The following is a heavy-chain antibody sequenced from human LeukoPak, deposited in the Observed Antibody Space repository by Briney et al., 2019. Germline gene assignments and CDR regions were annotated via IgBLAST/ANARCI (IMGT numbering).Heavy chain of an antibody. Sequence: PSETLSLTCAVYGGSFSGYYWSWIRQPPGKGLEWIGEINHSGSTNYNPSLKSRVTISVDTSKNQFSLKLSSVTAADTAVYYCAREDTVTTHAFDIWGQGTMVTVSS. CDR3: AREDTVTTHAFDI. CDR1: GGSFSGYY. V-gene: IGHV4-34*01. J-gene: IGHJ3*02. CDR2: INHSGST. D-gene: IGHD4-17*01.